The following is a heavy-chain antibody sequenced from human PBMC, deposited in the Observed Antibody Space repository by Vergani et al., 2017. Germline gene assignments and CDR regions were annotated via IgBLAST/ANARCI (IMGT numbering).Heavy chain of an antibody. Sequence: QVQLQESGPGLVKPSQTLSLTCTVSGGSISSGDYYWSWIRQPPGKGLEWIGYIYYSGSTYYNPSLKSRVTISVDTSKNQFSLKLSSVTAADMAVYYCARDQGFGYKTSYGMNVWGQGTTVTVSS. J-gene: IGHJ6*02. CDR1: GGSISSGDYY. V-gene: IGHV4-30-4*08. D-gene: IGHD3-10*01. CDR2: IYYSGST. CDR3: ARDQGFGYKTSYGMNV.